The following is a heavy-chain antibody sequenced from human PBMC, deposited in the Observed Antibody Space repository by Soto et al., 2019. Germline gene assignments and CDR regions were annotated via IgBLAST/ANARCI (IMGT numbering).Heavy chain of an antibody. CDR3: ARSWGRTVDY. D-gene: IGHD3-16*01. J-gene: IGHJ4*02. CDR2: IYYSGST. CDR1: GCSISSYY. V-gene: IGHV4-59*08. Sequence: QVQLQESGPGLVKPSETLSLTCTVSGCSISSYYWSWIRQPPGKGLEWIGYIYYSGSTNYNPSLKSRVTIPVDTSKNQSPLKLSSVTAADTAVYYCARSWGRTVDYWGQGTLVTVSS.